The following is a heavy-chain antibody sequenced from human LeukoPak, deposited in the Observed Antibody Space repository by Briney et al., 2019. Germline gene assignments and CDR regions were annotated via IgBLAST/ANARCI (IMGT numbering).Heavy chain of an antibody. CDR2: IGLASGFV. V-gene: IGHV3-21*05. D-gene: IGHD1-20*01. Sequence: GGSLRLSCAASGFTFSDYSMIWVRRAPGRGLEWISYIGLASGFVSYADSVKGRFSISSDTARNSVYLQMSSLRAEDTAVYYCARDHNWAFDSWGQGTLVTVSS. J-gene: IGHJ4*02. CDR1: GFTFSDYS. CDR3: ARDHNWAFDS.